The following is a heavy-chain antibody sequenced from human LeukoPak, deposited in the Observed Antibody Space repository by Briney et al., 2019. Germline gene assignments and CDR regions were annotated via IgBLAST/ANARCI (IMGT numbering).Heavy chain of an antibody. CDR2: ISWNSGSI. J-gene: IGHJ4*02. CDR1: GFTFDDYA. D-gene: IGHD3-10*01. V-gene: IGHV3-9*01. Sequence: GGSLRLSCAASGFTFDDYAMHWVRQAPGKGLEWVSGISWNSGSIGYADSVKGRFTIYRDNAKNSLYLQMNSLRAEDTALYYCAKDIFTMVRGVVDYWGQGTLVTVSS. CDR3: AKDIFTMVRGVVDY.